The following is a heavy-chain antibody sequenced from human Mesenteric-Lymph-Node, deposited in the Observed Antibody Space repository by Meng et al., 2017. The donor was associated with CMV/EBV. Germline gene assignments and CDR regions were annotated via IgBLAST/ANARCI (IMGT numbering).Heavy chain of an antibody. Sequence: DTFSSYAMHGVSQAPGQRLEWMGWINVGNGNTKYSQNFQGRVTITRDTSANTAYMELSSLTSEDTAVYSCARAPGACSSTSCYIFQHWGQGTLVTVSS. CDR2: INVGNGNT. CDR3: ARAPGACSSTSCYIFQH. V-gene: IGHV1-3*01. CDR1: DTFSSYA. J-gene: IGHJ1*01. D-gene: IGHD2-2*01.